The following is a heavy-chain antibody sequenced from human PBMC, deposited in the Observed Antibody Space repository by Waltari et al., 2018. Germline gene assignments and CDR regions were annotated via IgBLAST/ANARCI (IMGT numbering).Heavy chain of an antibody. J-gene: IGHJ4*02. CDR3: ATGGWGFYFDY. CDR1: GFTFSNYN. D-gene: IGHD7-27*01. CDR2: ISTTSTYT. V-gene: IGHV3-21*01. Sequence: EEQLVESGGGLVKPGGSLRLSCAGSGFTFSNYNMNWVRQAPGKGLGLISSISTTSTYTHYADSVKGRFTISRDNAKNALFLQVNSLTTEDTAVYYCATGGWGFYFDYWGQGTLLTVSS.